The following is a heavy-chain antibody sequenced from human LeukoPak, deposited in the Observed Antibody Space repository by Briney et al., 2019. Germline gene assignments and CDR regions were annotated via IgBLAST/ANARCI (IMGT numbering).Heavy chain of an antibody. Sequence: GGSLRLSCAASGFTFNRHWMSWVRQAPGKGREWVATIKRDGSAKHHVDSVKGRFIISSNTAATSLSLPMDSMTAADTAMFYCARPLGDSTIYDLWDQGTLVTVSS. CDR1: GFTFNRHW. D-gene: IGHD3-16*01. J-gene: IGHJ1*01. CDR2: IKRDGSAK. V-gene: IGHV3-7*01. CDR3: ARPLGDSTIYDL.